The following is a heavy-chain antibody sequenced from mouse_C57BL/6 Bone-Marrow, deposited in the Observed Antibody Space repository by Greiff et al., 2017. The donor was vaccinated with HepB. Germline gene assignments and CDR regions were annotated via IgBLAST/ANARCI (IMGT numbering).Heavy chain of an antibody. Sequence: QVQLQQSGAELVMPGASVKLSCTASGYTFTSHWMPWVKQRPGQGLEWIGEIDPSDSYTNYTQTFKGKSTLTVDKSTSTAYMQISSLTSEDSAGYFCVRRGFPYYFDYWGQGTTLTVSS. CDR2: IDPSDSYT. CDR1: GYTFTSHW. V-gene: IGHV1-69*01. J-gene: IGHJ2*01. CDR3: VRRGFPYYFDY.